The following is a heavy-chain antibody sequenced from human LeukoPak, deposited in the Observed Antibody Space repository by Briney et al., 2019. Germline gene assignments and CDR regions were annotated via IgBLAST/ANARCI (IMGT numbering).Heavy chain of an antibody. D-gene: IGHD6-19*01. J-gene: IGHJ4*02. CDR2: ISPSGGST. CDR1: GYTFTSNY. CDR3: ARFAVHRRITVPGQFGLDY. Sequence: ASVKVSCKAFGYTFTSNYMHWVRWAPGQGPEWMGVISPSGGSTTYAQKFQGRVTLTRDMSTSTDYLELSSLRSEDTAVYYCARFAVHRRITVPGQFGLDYWGQGTLVSVSS. V-gene: IGHV1-46*01.